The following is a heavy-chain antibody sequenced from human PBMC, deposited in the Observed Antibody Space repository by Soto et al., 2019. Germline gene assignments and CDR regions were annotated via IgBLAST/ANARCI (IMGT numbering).Heavy chain of an antibody. CDR3: ARVAYCGGDCYSPPTDYYGMDV. CDR2: INPNSGGT. D-gene: IGHD2-21*02. Sequence: GASVKVSCKASGYTFTGYYMHWVRQAPGQGLEWMGWINPNSGGTNYAQKFQGWGTMTRDTSISTAYMELSRLRSDDTAVYYCARVAYCGGDCYSPPTDYYGMDVWGQGTTVTVSS. CDR1: GYTFTGYY. V-gene: IGHV1-2*04. J-gene: IGHJ6*02.